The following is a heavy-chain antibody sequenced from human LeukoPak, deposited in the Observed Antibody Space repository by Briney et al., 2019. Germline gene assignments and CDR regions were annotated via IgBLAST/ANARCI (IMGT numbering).Heavy chain of an antibody. D-gene: IGHD3-10*01. V-gene: IGHV3-53*01. Sequence: GGSLRLSCAASGFTVSNNYMSWVRQAPGKGLEWVSFIYNNDTKDYADSVRGRFTISRDHSKNTLYLQMNSLRAEDTAVYYCATGAHYYGSWGQGTLVTVSS. CDR2: IYNNDTK. J-gene: IGHJ5*02. CDR3: ATGAHYYGS. CDR1: GFTVSNNY.